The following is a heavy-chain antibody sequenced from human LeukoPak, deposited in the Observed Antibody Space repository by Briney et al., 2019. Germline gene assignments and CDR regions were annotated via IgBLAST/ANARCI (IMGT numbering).Heavy chain of an antibody. V-gene: IGHV3-7*01. CDR1: GFTFSSYW. CDR2: IKQDGSEK. J-gene: IGHJ6*03. CDR3: AREDYYGSGSYYGPYYYCYYYMDV. Sequence: GGSLRLSCAASGFTFSSYWMSWVRQAPGKGLEWVANIKQDGSEKYYVDSVKGRFTISRDNAKNSLYLQMNSLRAEDTAVYYCAREDYYGSGSYYGPYYYCYYYMDVWGKGTTVTISS. D-gene: IGHD3-10*01.